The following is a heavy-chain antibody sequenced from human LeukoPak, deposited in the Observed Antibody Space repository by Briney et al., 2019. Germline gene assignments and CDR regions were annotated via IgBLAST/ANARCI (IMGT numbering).Heavy chain of an antibody. CDR3: ARPNYYDSSGHSAFDI. D-gene: IGHD3-22*01. CDR2: IYPGDSDT. Sequence: GESLKISFKGSGYSFTSYWIGWVRQMPGKGLEWMGIIYPGDSDTRYSPSFQGQVTISADKSISTAYLQWSSLKASDTAMYYCARPNYYDSSGHSAFDIWGQGTMVTVSS. J-gene: IGHJ3*02. CDR1: GYSFTSYW. V-gene: IGHV5-51*01.